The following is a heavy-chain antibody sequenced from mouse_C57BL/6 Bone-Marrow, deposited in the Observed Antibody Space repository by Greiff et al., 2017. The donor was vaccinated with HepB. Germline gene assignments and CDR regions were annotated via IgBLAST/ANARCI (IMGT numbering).Heavy chain of an antibody. CDR2: IHPNSGST. Sequence: QVQLQQPGAELVKPGASVKLSCKASGYTFTSYWMHWVKQRPGQGLEWIGMIHPNSGSTNYNEKFKSKATLTVDKSSSTAYMQLSSLTSEDSAVYYCARGPIYYGSSYWYFDVWGTGTTVTVSS. J-gene: IGHJ1*03. V-gene: IGHV1-64*01. CDR1: GYTFTSYW. CDR3: ARGPIYYGSSYWYFDV. D-gene: IGHD1-1*01.